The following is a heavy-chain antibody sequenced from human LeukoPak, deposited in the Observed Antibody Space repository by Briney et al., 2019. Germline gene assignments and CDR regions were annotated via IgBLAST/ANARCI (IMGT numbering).Heavy chain of an antibody. D-gene: IGHD3-10*01. J-gene: IGHJ4*02. CDR1: GFTFSSYG. V-gene: IGHV3-30*18. Sequence: PGRSLRLSCAASGFTFSSYGMHWVRQAPGKGLEWVAVISYDGSNKYYADSVKGQFTSSRDNSNNTLYLQMNSLRAEDTAVYYCAKDFGTMVRGVTGDYWGQGTLVTVSS. CDR2: ISYDGSNK. CDR3: AKDFGTMVRGVTGDY.